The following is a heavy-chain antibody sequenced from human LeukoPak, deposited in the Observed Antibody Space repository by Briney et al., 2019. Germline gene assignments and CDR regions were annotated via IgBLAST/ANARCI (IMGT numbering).Heavy chain of an antibody. Sequence: ASVKVSCKVSGYTLTELSMHWVRQAPGKGLGWMGGFDPEDGETIYAHKFQGRVTMTEDTSTDTAYMELSSLRSEDTAVYYCATDEGSSWPFDYWGQGALVTVSS. D-gene: IGHD6-13*01. V-gene: IGHV1-24*01. CDR3: ATDEGSSWPFDY. CDR1: GYTLTELS. J-gene: IGHJ4*02. CDR2: FDPEDGET.